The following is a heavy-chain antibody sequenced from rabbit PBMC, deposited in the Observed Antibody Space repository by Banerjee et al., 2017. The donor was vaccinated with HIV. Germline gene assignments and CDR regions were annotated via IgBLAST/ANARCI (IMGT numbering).Heavy chain of an antibody. Sequence: QQQLEESGGGLVKPGGSLTLSCTASGFSFSNKYVMCWVRQAPGKGLEWIACIYTSSGSSWYASWAKGRFTISKTSSTTVTLQMSSPTAADAAYYFGARDLAGVIGCNFNLWGPGTLVTVS. CDR1: GFSFSNKYV. V-gene: IGHV1S45*01. D-gene: IGHD4-1*01. CDR2: IYTSSGSS. CDR3: ARDLAGVIGCNFNL. J-gene: IGHJ4*01.